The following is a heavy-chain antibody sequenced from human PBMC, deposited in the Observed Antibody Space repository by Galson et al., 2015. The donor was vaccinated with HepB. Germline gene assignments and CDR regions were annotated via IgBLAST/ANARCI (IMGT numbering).Heavy chain of an antibody. Sequence: SVKVSCKASGYTFTSYGISWVRQAPGQGLEWMGWISAYNGNTNYAQKLQGRVTMTTDTSTSTAYMELRSLRSDDTAVYYCARARRGGESAEYFQHWGQGTLVTVSS. D-gene: IGHD3-16*01. CDR1: GYTFTSYG. V-gene: IGHV1-18*04. CDR2: ISAYNGNT. J-gene: IGHJ1*01. CDR3: ARARRGGESAEYFQH.